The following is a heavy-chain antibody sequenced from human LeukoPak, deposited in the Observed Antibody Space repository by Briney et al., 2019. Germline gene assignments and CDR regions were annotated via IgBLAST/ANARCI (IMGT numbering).Heavy chain of an antibody. CDR2: ISKSATTI. D-gene: IGHD3-10*01. V-gene: IGHV3-11*04. Sequence: PGGSLRLSCVASGFTFSDYYMSWVRQAPGKGLEWVSYISKSATTIYYADSVKGRFTISRDNAKNSLYLQMNSLRAEDTAVYYCARDLGWGTGPSFGERNYYFDYWGQGTLVTVSS. J-gene: IGHJ4*02. CDR1: GFTFSDYY. CDR3: ARDLGWGTGPSFGERNYYFDY.